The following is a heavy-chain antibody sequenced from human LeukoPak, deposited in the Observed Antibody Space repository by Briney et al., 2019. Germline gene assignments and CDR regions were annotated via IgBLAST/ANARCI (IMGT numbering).Heavy chain of an antibody. J-gene: IGHJ4*02. CDR1: GASISSSTYF. CDR3: ARGPGDY. Sequence: SETLSLTCTVSGASISSSTYFWAWIRQPPGKGLEWIGSIYYDGSTYYNPSLKSRATISVDTSKNQFSLRLSSVTAADTAVYYCARGPGDYWGQGTLVTVSS. CDR2: IYYDGST. V-gene: IGHV4-39*01.